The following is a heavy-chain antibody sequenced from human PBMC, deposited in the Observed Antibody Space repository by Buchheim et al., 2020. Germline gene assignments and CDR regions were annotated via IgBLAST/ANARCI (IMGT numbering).Heavy chain of an antibody. Sequence: QVQLQESGPGLVKPSETLSLTCTVSGGSIRSYYWSWIRQSPGKGLEWIGYIYYTGSSNYNPSFKSRVTMSVDTSKNQFSLRLSSLTAADTSVYYWARHRTYTDWYFDLWGRGTL. D-gene: IGHD4-11*01. CDR3: ARHRTYTDWYFDL. CDR1: GGSIRSYY. J-gene: IGHJ2*01. V-gene: IGHV4-59*08. CDR2: IYYTGSS.